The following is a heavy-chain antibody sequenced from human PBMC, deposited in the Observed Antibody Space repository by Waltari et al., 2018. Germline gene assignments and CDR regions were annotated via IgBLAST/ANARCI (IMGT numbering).Heavy chain of an antibody. CDR3: AKDLKPDSGYDIDY. D-gene: IGHD5-12*01. CDR2: IYGDGSRT. CDR1: GLTVRTFP. Sequence: EVHLLESGGGFAQPGGSLRLSCAASGLTVRTFPIKWVRQAPGRGLEWVSVIYGDGSRTYYADSVKGRFTISRDHFTSTVYLHMNGLRVEDTAVYYCAKDLKPDSGYDIDYWGQGTRVTVAS. V-gene: IGHV3-23*03. J-gene: IGHJ4*02.